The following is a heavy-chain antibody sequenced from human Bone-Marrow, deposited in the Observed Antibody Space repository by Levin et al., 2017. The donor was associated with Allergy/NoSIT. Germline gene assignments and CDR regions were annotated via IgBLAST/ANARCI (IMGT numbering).Heavy chain of an antibody. J-gene: IGHJ6*02. V-gene: IGHV1-46*01. CDR3: AREAKYSSSSANNYYNGMDV. CDR1: GYTFSSYY. CDR2: INPSGDST. Sequence: GESLKISCKASGYTFSSYYMHWVRQAPGQGLQWLGIINPSGDSTSYAQKFQGRVTVTRDTSTSTVYMELSSLRSEDTAVYYCAREAKYSSSSANNYYNGMDVWGQGTTVTVSS. D-gene: IGHD6-6*01.